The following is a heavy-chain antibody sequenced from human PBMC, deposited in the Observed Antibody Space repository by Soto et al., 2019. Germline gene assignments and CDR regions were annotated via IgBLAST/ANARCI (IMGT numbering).Heavy chain of an antibody. CDR2: IIPIFGTA. V-gene: IGHV1-69*06. Sequence: SVKVSCKASGGSFSSYAIGWVRQAPGQGLEWMGGIIPIFGTANYAQKFQGRVTITADKSTSTAYMELSSLRSEDTAVYYCARDKDYYDSSGYYSRDYWGQGTLVTVSS. CDR1: GGSFSSYA. J-gene: IGHJ4*02. CDR3: ARDKDYYDSSGYYSRDY. D-gene: IGHD3-22*01.